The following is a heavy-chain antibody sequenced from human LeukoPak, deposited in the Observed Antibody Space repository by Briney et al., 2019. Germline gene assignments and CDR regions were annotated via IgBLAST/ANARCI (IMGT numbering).Heavy chain of an antibody. CDR3: ARWIHDSAAWRLDY. CDR1: GFTFSSHS. CDR2: IRQDASAV. Sequence: GGSLRLSCEVSGFTFSSHSMNWVRQAPGKGLEWVANIRQDASAVFQVDSLKGRFTVSRDNTKNSLYLQMSSLRVEDTAVYYCARWIHDSAAWRLDYWGRGALVTVSS. V-gene: IGHV3-7*04. D-gene: IGHD3-22*01. J-gene: IGHJ4*02.